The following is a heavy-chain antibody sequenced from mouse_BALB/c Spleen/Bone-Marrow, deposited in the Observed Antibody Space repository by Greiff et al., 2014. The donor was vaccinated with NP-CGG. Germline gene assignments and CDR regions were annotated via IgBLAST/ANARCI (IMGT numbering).Heavy chain of an antibody. CDR1: GFTFSDYY. CDR3: ARSGERYGAMDY. Sequence: DVHLVESGGGLVEPGGSLKLSCAASGFTFSDYYMYWVRQTPEKRLEWVATISDGGGYTYYPDSVWGRFTISRDNAKNNLYLQMSSLKSEDTAMYYCARSGERYGAMDYWGQGTSVTVFS. CDR2: ISDGGGYT. D-gene: IGHD2-10*02. J-gene: IGHJ4*01. V-gene: IGHV5-4*02.